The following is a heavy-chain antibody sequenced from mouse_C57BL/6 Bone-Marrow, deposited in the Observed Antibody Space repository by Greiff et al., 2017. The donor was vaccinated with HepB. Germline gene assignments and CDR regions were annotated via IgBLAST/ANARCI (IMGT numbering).Heavy chain of an antibody. V-gene: IGHV10-3*01. CDR1: GFTFNTYA. J-gene: IGHJ1*03. CDR2: ISSKSSNYAT. Sequence: EVQGVESGGGLVQPKGSLKLSCAASGFTFNTYAMHWVRQAPGKGLEWVARISSKSSNYATYYADSGKDRFTISRDDSQSMLYLQMNNLRTEDTAMYYCVRDGLLRNWYFDVWGTGTTVTVSS. D-gene: IGHD1-1*01. CDR3: VRDGLLRNWYFDV.